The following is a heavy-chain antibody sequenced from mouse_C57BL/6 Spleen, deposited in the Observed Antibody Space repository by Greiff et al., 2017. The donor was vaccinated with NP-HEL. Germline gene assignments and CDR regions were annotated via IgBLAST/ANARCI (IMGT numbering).Heavy chain of an antibody. CDR2: ISDGGSYT. CDR3: ARGRNYHWYVDV. Sequence: EVKLVESGGGLVKPGGSLKLSCAASGFTFSSYAMSWVRQTPEKRLEWVATISDGGSYTYYPDNVKGRFTISRDNAKNNLYLQMSHLKSEDTAMYYCARGRNYHWYVDVWGTGTTVTVSS. J-gene: IGHJ1*03. V-gene: IGHV5-4*03. CDR1: GFTFSSYA.